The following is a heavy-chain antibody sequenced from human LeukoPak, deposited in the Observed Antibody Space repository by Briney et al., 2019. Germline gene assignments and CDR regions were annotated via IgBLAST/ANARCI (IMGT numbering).Heavy chain of an antibody. Sequence: TSETLSLTCTVSGGSISSYYWSWIRQPAGKGLEWIGRIYTSGSTNYNPSLKSRVTMSVDTSKNQFSLKLSSVTAADTAVYYCAREEGIATSGALEYWGQGILVTVSS. J-gene: IGHJ4*02. CDR3: AREEGIATSGALEY. CDR1: GGSISSYY. CDR2: IYTSGST. V-gene: IGHV4-4*07. D-gene: IGHD6-13*01.